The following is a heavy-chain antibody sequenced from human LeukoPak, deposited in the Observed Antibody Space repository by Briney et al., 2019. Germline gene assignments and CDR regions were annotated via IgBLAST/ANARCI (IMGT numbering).Heavy chain of an antibody. CDR1: GGSMSSDSYH. J-gene: IGHJ3*02. CDR3: SRSLYGDYDAFDI. D-gene: IGHD4-17*01. Sequence: SETLSLTCTVSGGSMSSDSYHWSWIRQPPGKGLEWIGSMSHSGSAYHSLSLKSRVTISVDTSSNQSSLILRSVTAADSAVYYCSRSLYGDYDAFDIWGQGTLVTVSS. CDR2: MSHSGSA. V-gene: IGHV4-39*01.